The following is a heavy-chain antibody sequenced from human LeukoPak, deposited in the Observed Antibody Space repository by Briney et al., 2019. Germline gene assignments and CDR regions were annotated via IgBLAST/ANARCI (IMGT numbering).Heavy chain of an antibody. D-gene: IGHD3-3*01. CDR3: ARANQYYDFWSGYYNYYGMDV. J-gene: IGHJ6*02. V-gene: IGHV4-59*01. Sequence: PSETLSLTCTVSGGSISRYYWSWIRQPPGKGLEWIGYIYYSGSTNYNPSLKSRVTISVDTSKNQFSLKLSSVTAADTAVYYCARANQYYDFWSGYYNYYGMDVWGQGTTVTVSS. CDR2: IYYSGST. CDR1: GGSISRYY.